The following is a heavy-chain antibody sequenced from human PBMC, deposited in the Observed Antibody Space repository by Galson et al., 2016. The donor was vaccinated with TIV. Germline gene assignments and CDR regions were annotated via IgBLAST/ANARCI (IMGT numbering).Heavy chain of an antibody. D-gene: IGHD6-13*01. V-gene: IGHV3-43*01. CDR2: IVWDGANK. CDR3: AKEGAAAEYYGMDV. Sequence: SLRLSCAASGFTFDDYTMHWVRQTPGKGLEWVSFIVWDGANKYYSDSVKGRFTISRDNSKNSLYLQMYSLRPEDTALYYCAKEGAAAEYYGMDVWGQGTTVTVSS. CDR1: GFTFDDYT. J-gene: IGHJ6*02.